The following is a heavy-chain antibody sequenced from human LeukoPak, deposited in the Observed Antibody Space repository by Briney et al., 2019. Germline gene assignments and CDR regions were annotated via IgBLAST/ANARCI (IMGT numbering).Heavy chain of an antibody. CDR3: ARVGCSSTSCYNWFDP. CDR2: ISAYNGNT. J-gene: IGHJ5*02. V-gene: IGHV1-18*01. CDR1: GYTFTSYG. Sequence: GASVKVSCKAPGYTFTSYGISWVRQAPGQGLEWMGWISAYNGNTNYAQKLQGRVTMTTDTSTSTAYMELRSLRSDDTAVYYCARVGCSSTSCYNWFDPWGRGTLVTVSS. D-gene: IGHD2-2*01.